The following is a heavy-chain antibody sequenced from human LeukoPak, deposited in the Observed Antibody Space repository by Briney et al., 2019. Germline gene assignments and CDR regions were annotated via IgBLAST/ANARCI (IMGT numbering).Heavy chain of an antibody. J-gene: IGHJ4*02. Sequence: TVKVSCKASGGTFSSYAISWVRQAPGQGLEWMGGIIPIFGTANYAQKFQGRVTITADESTSTAYMELSSLRSEDTAVYYCATNSNYQYYFDYWGQGTLVTVSS. CDR1: GGTFSSYA. V-gene: IGHV1-69*13. D-gene: IGHD4-11*01. CDR3: ATNSNYQYYFDY. CDR2: IIPIFGTA.